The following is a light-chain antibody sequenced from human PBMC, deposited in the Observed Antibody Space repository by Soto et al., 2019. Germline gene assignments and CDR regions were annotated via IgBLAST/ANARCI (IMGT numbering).Light chain of an antibody. Sequence: EIVLTQSPATLSLSPGERATLSCRASQSVSSNYLAWYQQKPGQAPRLLVSGASTRATGIPDRFGGSGSGTDFTLTISRLEPEDFAVYYCQQYGSSPMTFGQGTKVDIK. CDR2: GAS. CDR3: QQYGSSPMT. J-gene: IGKJ1*01. CDR1: QSVSSNY. V-gene: IGKV3-20*01.